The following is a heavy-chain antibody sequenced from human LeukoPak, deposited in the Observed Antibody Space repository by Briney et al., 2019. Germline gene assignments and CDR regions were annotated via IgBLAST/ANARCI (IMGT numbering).Heavy chain of an antibody. CDR3: ARGRYCSADICSGGDAFDI. J-gene: IGHJ3*02. D-gene: IGHD2-15*01. CDR1: GGSINNYY. CDR2: IYTRGST. Sequence: PSETLSLTCTVSGGSINNYYWSSIRQPAGKGLEWIGRIYTRGSTNYNPSLKSRVTMSVDTSKNQFSLKLSSVTAADTAVYYCARGRYCSADICSGGDAFDIWGQGTMVSVSS. V-gene: IGHV4-4*07.